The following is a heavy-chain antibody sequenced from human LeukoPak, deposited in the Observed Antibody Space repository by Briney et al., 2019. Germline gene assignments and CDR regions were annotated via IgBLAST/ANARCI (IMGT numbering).Heavy chain of an antibody. CDR2: IYYSGST. J-gene: IGHJ4*02. CDR3: ARHGPDYYDSSGYYYYFDY. CDR1: GGSISSYY. V-gene: IGHV4-59*08. Sequence: KPSETLSLTCTVSGGSISSYYWSWIRQPPGKGLEWIGYIYYSGSTNYNPSLKSRVTISVDTSKNQFSLKLSSVTAADTSVYYCARHGPDYYDSSGYYYYFDYGGQRTLVTVYS. D-gene: IGHD3-22*01.